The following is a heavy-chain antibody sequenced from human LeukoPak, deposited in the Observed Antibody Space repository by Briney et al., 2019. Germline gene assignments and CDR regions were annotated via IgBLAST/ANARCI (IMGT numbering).Heavy chain of an antibody. V-gene: IGHV3-64D*06. CDR1: GFTFSRYA. Sequence: AGGSLRLSCSASGFTFSRYAMHWVRQAPGKGLEYVSAISSNGGSTYYADSVKGRFTISRENSRNTLHLQMSSLRVEDTAVYYCVKDSSSGSYFDYWGQGTLVTVSS. D-gene: IGHD3-10*01. CDR3: VKDSSSGSYFDY. J-gene: IGHJ4*02. CDR2: ISSNGGST.